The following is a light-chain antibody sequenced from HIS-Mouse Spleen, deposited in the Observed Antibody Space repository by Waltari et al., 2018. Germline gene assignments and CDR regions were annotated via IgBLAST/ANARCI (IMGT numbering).Light chain of an antibody. J-gene: IGLJ3*02. CDR2: EGS. V-gene: IGLV2-23*01. Sequence: QSALTQPASVSGSPGQSITISCTGTSSDVGSYNLVSWYQQHPGKAPKLMSYEGSKRPSCVSNRFSGSKSGNTASLTISGLQAEDEADYYCCSYAGSSTWVFGGGTKLTVL. CDR3: CSYAGSSTWV. CDR1: SSDVGSYNL.